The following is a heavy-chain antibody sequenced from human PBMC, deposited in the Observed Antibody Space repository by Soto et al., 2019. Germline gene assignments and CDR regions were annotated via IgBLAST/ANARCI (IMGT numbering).Heavy chain of an antibody. J-gene: IGHJ3*01. CDR3: ARVWGYVFDF. V-gene: IGHV4-59*08. CDR2: IYYSGTT. CDR1: GGKISSYR. Sequence: TLSFTYARRGGKISSYRWWSIRQPPGKGLEWIGYIYYSGTTNYNPSLKSRVTISVDTSKNQFSLKLSSVTAADTAVYYCARVWGYVFDFWVQGTMVTVSS. D-gene: IGHD7-27*01.